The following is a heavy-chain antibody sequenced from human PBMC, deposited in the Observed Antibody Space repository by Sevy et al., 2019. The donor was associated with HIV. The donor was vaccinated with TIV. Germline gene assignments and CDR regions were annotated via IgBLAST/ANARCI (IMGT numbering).Heavy chain of an antibody. CDR3: ATGVGYCSSTSCYARNWFDP. J-gene: IGHJ5*02. D-gene: IGHD2-2*01. CDR2: IIPIFGTA. CDR1: GGTFSSYA. V-gene: IGHV1-69*06. Sequence: ASVKVSCKASGGTFSSYAISWVRQAPGQGLEWMGGIIPIFGTANYAQKFQGRVTITADKSTSTAYMELSSLRSEDTAVYYCATGVGYCSSTSCYARNWFDPWGQGTLVTVSS.